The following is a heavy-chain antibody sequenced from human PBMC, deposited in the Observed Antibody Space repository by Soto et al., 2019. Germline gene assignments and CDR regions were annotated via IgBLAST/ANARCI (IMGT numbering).Heavy chain of an antibody. V-gene: IGHV3-15*07. CDR1: GFTFSNAW. D-gene: IGHD3-10*01. CDR3: TTGDPTMVRTQYYYYYGMDV. J-gene: IGHJ6*02. CDR2: IKSKTDGGTT. Sequence: GGSLRLSCAASGFTFSNAWMNWVRQAPGKGLEWVGRIKSKTDGGTTDYAAPVKGRFTISRDDSKNTLYLQMNSLKTEDTAVYYCTTGDPTMVRTQYYYYYGMDVWGQGTTVTVSS.